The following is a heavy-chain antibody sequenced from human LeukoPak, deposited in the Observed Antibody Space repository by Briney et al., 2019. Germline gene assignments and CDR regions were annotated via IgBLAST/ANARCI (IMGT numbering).Heavy chain of an antibody. J-gene: IGHJ4*02. CDR3: ARLGLGGDIVVVPAATNHDY. V-gene: IGHV4-39*01. D-gene: IGHD2-2*01. CDR1: GGSISSSSYY. Sequence: PSETLSLTCTVSGGSISSSSYYWGWIRQPPGKGLEWIGSIYYSGSTYYSPSLKSRVTISVDTSKNQFSLKLSSVTAADTAVYYCARLGLGGDIVVVPAATNHDYWGQGTLVTVSS. CDR2: IYYSGST.